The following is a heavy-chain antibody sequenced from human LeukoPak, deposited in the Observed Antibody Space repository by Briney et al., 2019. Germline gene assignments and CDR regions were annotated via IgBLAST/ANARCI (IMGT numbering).Heavy chain of an antibody. V-gene: IGHV1-8*01. CDR3: ARGRWVAPAAIAGDDAFDI. J-gene: IGHJ3*02. Sequence: ASVKVSCKASGYTFTSYDINWVRQATGQGLEWMGWMNPNSGNTGYAQKFQGRVTMHRNTSISTAYMELSSLRSEDTAVYYCARGRWVAPAAIAGDDAFDIWGQGTMVTVSS. D-gene: IGHD2-2*01. CDR1: GYTFTSYD. CDR2: MNPNSGNT.